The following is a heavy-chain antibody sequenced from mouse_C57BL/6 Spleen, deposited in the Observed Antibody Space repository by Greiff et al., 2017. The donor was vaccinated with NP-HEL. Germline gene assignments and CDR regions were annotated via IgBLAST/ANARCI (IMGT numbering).Heavy chain of an antibody. CDR2: IRNKANGYTT. Sequence: DVHLVESGGGLVQPGGSLSLSCAASGFTFTDYYMSWVRQPPGKALEWLGFIRNKANGYTTEYSASVKGRFTISRDNSQSILYLQMNALRAEDSATYYCARSVTLYYWYFDYWGQGTTLTVSS. V-gene: IGHV7-3*01. CDR1: GFTFTDYY. CDR3: ARSVTLYYWYFDY. J-gene: IGHJ2*01. D-gene: IGHD2-1*01.